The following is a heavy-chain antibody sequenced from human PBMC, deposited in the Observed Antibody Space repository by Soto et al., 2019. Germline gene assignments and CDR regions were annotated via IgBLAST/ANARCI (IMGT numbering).Heavy chain of an antibody. D-gene: IGHD3-10*01. CDR2: IGTAGDT. Sequence: EVQLVESGGGLVQPGGSLRLSCAASGFTFSSYDMHWVRQATGKGLEWVSAIGTAGDTYYPGSVQGRFTISRENAKNSLYLQMNSLRAEDTAVYYCARVRAGKGMDVWGQGTTVTVSS. V-gene: IGHV3-13*01. J-gene: IGHJ6*02. CDR3: ARVRAGKGMDV. CDR1: GFTFSSYD.